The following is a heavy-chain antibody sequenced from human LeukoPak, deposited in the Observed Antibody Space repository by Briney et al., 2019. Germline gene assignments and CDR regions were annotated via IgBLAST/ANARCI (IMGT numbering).Heavy chain of an antibody. J-gene: IGHJ4*02. Sequence: SETLSLTCAVYGGSFSGYYRSWIRQPPGKGLEWIGEINHSGSTNYNPSLKSRVTISVDTSKNQFSLKLSSVTAADTAVYYCARVMHCSGGSCYSKGGEYFDYWGQGTLVTVSS. CDR2: INHSGST. V-gene: IGHV4-34*01. CDR1: GGSFSGYY. CDR3: ARVMHCSGGSCYSKGGEYFDY. D-gene: IGHD2-15*01.